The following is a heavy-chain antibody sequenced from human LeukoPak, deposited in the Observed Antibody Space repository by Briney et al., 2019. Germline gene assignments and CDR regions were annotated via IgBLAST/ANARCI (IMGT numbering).Heavy chain of an antibody. CDR2: INPSGGTT. V-gene: IGHV1-46*01. CDR1: GYTFTTYF. D-gene: IGHD3-22*01. CDR3: ARSFNYDSSNYGIDY. Sequence: ASVKVSCKTSGYTFTTYFVHWVGQAPGEGLEWMGIINPSGGTTTYAQKFQGRVNLSRDTPTSTAYLEVSSLRSDDTAVYYCARSFNYDSSNYGIDYWGQGTQVTVSS. J-gene: IGHJ4*02.